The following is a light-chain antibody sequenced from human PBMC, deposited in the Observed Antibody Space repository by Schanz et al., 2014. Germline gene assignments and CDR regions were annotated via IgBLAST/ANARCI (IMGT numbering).Light chain of an antibody. CDR2: GAS. CDR3: QHYGSSSWT. J-gene: IGKJ1*01. CDR1: ESVSSDY. Sequence: EIVLTQSPGTLSLSPGERATLSCWASESVSSDYLAWYQQKPGQAPRLLIYGASTRATGIPDRFSGSGSGTDFTLTISRLEPEDFAVYYCQHYGSSSWTFGQGTKVEIK. V-gene: IGKV3-20*01.